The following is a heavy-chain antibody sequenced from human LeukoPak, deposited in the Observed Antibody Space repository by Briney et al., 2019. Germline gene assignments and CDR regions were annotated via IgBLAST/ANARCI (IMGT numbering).Heavy chain of an antibody. CDR2: INPNSGGT. Sequence: GASVKVSCKASGYTFTGYYMHWVRQAPGQGLEWMGWINPNSGGTNYAQKFQGRVTMTRDTSISTSYMELSRLRSDDMAVYYCARMGFGELLPPRGMDVWGQGTTVTVSS. V-gene: IGHV1-2*02. D-gene: IGHD3-10*01. CDR3: ARMGFGELLPPRGMDV. CDR1: GYTFTGYY. J-gene: IGHJ6*02.